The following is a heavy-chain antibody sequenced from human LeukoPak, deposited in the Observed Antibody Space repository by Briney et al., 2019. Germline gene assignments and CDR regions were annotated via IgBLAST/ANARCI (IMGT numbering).Heavy chain of an antibody. CDR1: GYTFTGYY. CDR2: INPNTGGT. Sequence: ASVKVSCKASGYTFTGYYMHWVRQAPGQGLEWMGWINPNTGGTNYAQKCQGRVTMTRGTSISTAYMELSRLRSDDTAVYYCAREDRAAGENWFDPWGQGTLVTVSS. J-gene: IGHJ5*02. CDR3: AREDRAAGENWFDP. V-gene: IGHV1-2*02. D-gene: IGHD6-25*01.